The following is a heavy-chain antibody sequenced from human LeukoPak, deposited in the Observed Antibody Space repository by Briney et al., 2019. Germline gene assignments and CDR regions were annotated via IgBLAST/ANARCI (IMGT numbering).Heavy chain of an antibody. V-gene: IGHV4-39*07. Sequence: SETLSLTCTVSGGSISSSSYYWGWIRQPPGKGLEWIGSIYYSGSTYYNPSLKSRVTISVDTSKNQFSLKLSSVTAADTAVYYCARTTEGYCRGRSCYSYYYYMDVWGRGTTVTVSS. J-gene: IGHJ6*03. CDR2: IYYSGST. CDR1: GGSISSSSYY. CDR3: ARTTEGYCRGRSCYSYYYYMDV. D-gene: IGHD2-15*01.